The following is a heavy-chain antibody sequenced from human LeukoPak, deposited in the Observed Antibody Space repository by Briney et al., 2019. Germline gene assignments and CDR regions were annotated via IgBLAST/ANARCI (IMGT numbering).Heavy chain of an antibody. D-gene: IGHD4-17*01. J-gene: IGHJ4*02. CDR1: GGSISSYY. Sequence: NPSETLSLTCTVSGGSISSYYWSWIRQPPGKGLEWIGYIYYSGSTNYNPSLKSRVTISVDTSKNQISLKLSSVTAADTAVYYCARAPDYATYYFDYWGQGTLVTVSS. CDR2: IYYSGST. CDR3: ARAPDYATYYFDY. V-gene: IGHV4-59*01.